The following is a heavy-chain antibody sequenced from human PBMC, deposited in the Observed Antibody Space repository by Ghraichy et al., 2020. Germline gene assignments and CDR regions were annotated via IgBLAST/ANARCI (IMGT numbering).Heavy chain of an antibody. CDR2: IQYDGSKK. Sequence: LSLTCAASGFIFSNYGMHWVRQAPGRGLEWVAAIQYDGSKKYYVDSLKGRFTISRDDSKKTLYLQMNSLRDEDTAVYYCARDDDSTAEIWYFGLWGRGTLVTVSS. D-gene: IGHD7-27*01. CDR1: GFIFSNYG. J-gene: IGHJ2*01. CDR3: ARDDDSTAEIWYFGL. V-gene: IGHV3-33*05.